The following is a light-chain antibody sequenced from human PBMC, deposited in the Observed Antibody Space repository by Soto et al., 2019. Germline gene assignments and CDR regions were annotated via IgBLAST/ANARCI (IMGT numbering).Light chain of an antibody. V-gene: IGKV2-24*01. CDR3: MQATEIPYT. CDR1: ESLVHTDGDTY. J-gene: IGKJ2*01. Sequence: EIVMNQTPLSSPVTLGQPASISCRSSESLVHTDGDTYLNWYQQRPGQPPRLLVYKISKRFSGVPDRFSGSGAGTDVPLRISRVEAEDVGVYYCMQATEIPYTFGQGTKLDIK. CDR2: KIS.